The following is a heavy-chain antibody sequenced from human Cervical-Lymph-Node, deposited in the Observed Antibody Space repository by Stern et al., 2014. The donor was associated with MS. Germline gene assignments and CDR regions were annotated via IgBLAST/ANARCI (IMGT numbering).Heavy chain of an antibody. J-gene: IGHJ6*02. CDR3: VHLSHYYGLDV. V-gene: IGHV2-5*02. CDR1: GFSLSSDGVA. Sequence: QITLKESGPALVTPTQTLTLTCTFSGFSLSSDGVAVGWIRQPPGKALEWPCLIYWDDDQRYSPSLQRRLTITKDTSKNQVVLRLTNMDPVDTATYYCVHLSHYYGLDVWGQGTTVSVSS. CDR2: IYWDDDQ.